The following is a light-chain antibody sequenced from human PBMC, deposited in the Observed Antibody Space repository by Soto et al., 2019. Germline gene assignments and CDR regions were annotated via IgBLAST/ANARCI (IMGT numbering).Light chain of an antibody. CDR2: EAS. CDR1: QDISNY. V-gene: IGKV1-33*01. Sequence: DIQMTQSPSSLSASVGDRVTITCQASQDISNYLNWYQQKPGKAPKLLIYEASNLETGVPSRFSGSGSGTDFTFPISSLQPEDIATYYCQQYDNLLTFGGGTKVEIK. CDR3: QQYDNLLT. J-gene: IGKJ4*01.